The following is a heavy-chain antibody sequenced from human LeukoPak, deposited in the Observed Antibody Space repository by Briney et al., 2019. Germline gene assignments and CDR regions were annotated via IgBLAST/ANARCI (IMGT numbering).Heavy chain of an antibody. CDR2: ISSSSSTI. J-gene: IGHJ4*02. CDR1: EFTFSNAW. D-gene: IGHD1-26*01. CDR3: AIYSGSYNY. V-gene: IGHV3-48*01. Sequence: GGSLRLSCAASEFTFSNAWMSWVRQAPGKGLEWVSYISSSSSTIYYADSVKGRFTISRDNAKNSLYLQMNSLRAEDTAVYYCAIYSGSYNYWGQGTLVTVSS.